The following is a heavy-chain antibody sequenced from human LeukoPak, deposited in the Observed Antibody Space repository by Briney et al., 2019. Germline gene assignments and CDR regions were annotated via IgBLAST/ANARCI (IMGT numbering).Heavy chain of an antibody. D-gene: IGHD5-18*01. J-gene: IGHJ4*02. CDR2: ISSSGSTI. Sequence: PSETLSLTCAVYGGSFSGYYWSWIRQAPGKGLEWVSYISSSGSTIYYADSVKGRFTISRDNAKNSLYMQMNSLRAEDTAVYYCARDRGYRSKWYFDYWGQGTLVTVSS. CDR1: GGSFSGYY. CDR3: ARDRGYRSKWYFDY. V-gene: IGHV3-11*01.